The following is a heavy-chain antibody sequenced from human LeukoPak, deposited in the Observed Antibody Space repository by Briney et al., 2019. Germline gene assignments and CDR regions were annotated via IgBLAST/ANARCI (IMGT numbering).Heavy chain of an antibody. CDR3: ARYCSSTSCRAQNRDWFDP. D-gene: IGHD2-2*01. V-gene: IGHV4-39*01. J-gene: IGHJ5*02. Sequence: SETLSLTCTVSGGSITSSGYYWGWIRQTPGKGLVWIGNMYYSGSTYYNPSLKSRVTISVDTSKNQFSLELSSVTAADTAVYHCARYCSSTSCRAQNRDWFDPWGQGALVIVSS. CDR2: MYYSGST. CDR1: GGSITSSGYY.